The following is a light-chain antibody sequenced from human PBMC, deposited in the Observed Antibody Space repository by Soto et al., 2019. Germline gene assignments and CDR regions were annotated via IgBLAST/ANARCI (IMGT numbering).Light chain of an antibody. Sequence: DIQMTQSPSTLSASVGARVTITCRASQSISSWLAWYQQKPGKAPKLLIYKASSLKSGVPSRFSGSGSGTEFTLTISSLQPDDFATYYCQQYDSYLWTFGQGTKVEIK. V-gene: IGKV1-5*03. CDR3: QQYDSYLWT. CDR2: KAS. CDR1: QSISSW. J-gene: IGKJ1*01.